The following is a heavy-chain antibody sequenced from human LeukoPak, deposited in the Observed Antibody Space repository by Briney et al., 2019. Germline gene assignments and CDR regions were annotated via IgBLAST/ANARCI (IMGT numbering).Heavy chain of an antibody. CDR1: GYTFTSYD. J-gene: IGHJ4*02. CDR2: MNPNSGNT. D-gene: IGHD3-16*02. Sequence: ASVKVSCKASGYTFTSYDINWVRQATGQGLEWMGWMNPNSGNTGYAQKFQGRVTMTRNTSISTAYMELSSLRSEDTAVYYCAGFTFGGVVADFDYWGQGTLVTVS. CDR3: AGFTFGGVVADFDY. V-gene: IGHV1-8*01.